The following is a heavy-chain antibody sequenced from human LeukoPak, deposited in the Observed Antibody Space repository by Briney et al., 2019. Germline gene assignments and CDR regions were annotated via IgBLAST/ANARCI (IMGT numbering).Heavy chain of an antibody. Sequence: SETLSLTCAVCGGSFSGYYWSWLRQPPGKGLEGIGEINHSGRTKYNPSLKSGGTISVDTCKNQLSLKLSSVTAADTAVYYCARGRAWYYYGSGSRGLYYFDYWGQGTLVTVSS. CDR3: ARGRAWYYYGSGSRGLYYFDY. V-gene: IGHV4-34*01. CDR1: GGSFSGYY. J-gene: IGHJ4*02. D-gene: IGHD3-10*01. CDR2: INHSGRT.